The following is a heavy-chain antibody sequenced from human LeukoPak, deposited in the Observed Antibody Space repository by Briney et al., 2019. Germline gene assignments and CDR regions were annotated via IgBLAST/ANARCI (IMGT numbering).Heavy chain of an antibody. CDR1: GYTFTGYY. CDR3: AREYSYGPPNFGY. D-gene: IGHD5-18*01. V-gene: IGHV1-2*02. CDR2: INPNSGGT. J-gene: IGHJ4*02. Sequence: ASVKVSCKASGYTFTGYYMHWVRQAPGQGLEWMGWINPNSGGTNYAQKFQGRVTMTRDTSISTAYMELSRLRSDDTAVYYCAREYSYGPPNFGYWGQGTLVTVSS.